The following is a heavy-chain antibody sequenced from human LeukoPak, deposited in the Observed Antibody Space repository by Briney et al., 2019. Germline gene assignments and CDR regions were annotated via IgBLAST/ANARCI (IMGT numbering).Heavy chain of an antibody. Sequence: SETLSLTCTVSGGSITNYYWSWMRQPPGQGLEWIGEISLTGLTHYNPSLESRVTVSLDKSKNQLSLNLTSVTAADTAVYYCSRENGAFSPFGYWGQGILVTVLS. CDR3: SRENGAFSPFGY. D-gene: IGHD2-8*01. J-gene: IGHJ4*02. V-gene: IGHV4-59*12. CDR1: GGSITNYY. CDR2: ISLTGLT.